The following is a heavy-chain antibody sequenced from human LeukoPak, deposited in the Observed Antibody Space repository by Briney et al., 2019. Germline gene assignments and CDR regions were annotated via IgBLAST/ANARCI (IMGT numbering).Heavy chain of an antibody. CDR2: INSDGSST. CDR3: ARERVVVTAIEDCYYGMDV. D-gene: IGHD2-21*02. V-gene: IGHV3-74*01. J-gene: IGHJ6*02. CDR1: GFTFSSYW. Sequence: GGSLRLSCAASGFTFSSYWMHWVRQAPGKGLVWVSRINSDGSSTSYADSMKGRFTISRDNAKNTLYLQMNSLRAEDTAVYYCARERVVVTAIEDCYYGMDVWGQGTTVTVSS.